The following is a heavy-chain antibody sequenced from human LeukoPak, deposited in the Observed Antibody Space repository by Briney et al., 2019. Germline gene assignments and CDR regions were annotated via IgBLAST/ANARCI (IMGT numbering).Heavy chain of an antibody. Sequence: GGSLRPSCAASGFTFNSYAMHWVRQAPGKGLEWVAVISYDGSNKYYADSVKGRFTISRDNSKNTLYLQMNSLKTEDTAVYYCARDPTVWGQGTTVTVSS. V-gene: IGHV3-30*04. D-gene: IGHD4-17*01. CDR3: ARDPTV. CDR1: GFTFNSYA. J-gene: IGHJ6*02. CDR2: ISYDGSNK.